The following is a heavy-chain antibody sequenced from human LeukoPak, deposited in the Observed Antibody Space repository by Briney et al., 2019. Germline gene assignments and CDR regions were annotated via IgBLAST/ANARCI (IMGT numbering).Heavy chain of an antibody. V-gene: IGHV3-30*18. CDR3: AKAGYYYDSSGFDY. D-gene: IGHD3-22*01. J-gene: IGHJ4*02. CDR2: ISYDGSNK. Sequence: GGSLRLSCAASGFMFSNHWMTWVRQAPGKGLEWVAVISYDGSNKYYADSVKGRFTISRDNSKNTLYLQMNSLRAEDTAVYYCAKAGYYYDSSGFDYWGQGTLVTVSS. CDR1: GFMFSNHW.